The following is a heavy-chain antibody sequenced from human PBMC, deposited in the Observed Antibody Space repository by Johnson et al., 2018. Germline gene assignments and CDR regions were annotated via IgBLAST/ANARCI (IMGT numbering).Heavy chain of an antibody. V-gene: IGHV1-69*12. CDR3: ARDRGGSYSGDFQH. D-gene: IGHD1-26*01. J-gene: IGHJ1*01. CDR2: FIPIFGTA. Sequence: QVQLVQSGAEVKKPGSSVKVSCKASGGPFSSYAISWVRQAPGQGLEWMGGFIPIFGTANYAQKFQGRVTITADESTSTAYMERGSPRSEDTAVDYWARDRGGSYSGDFQHWGQGTLVTVAS. CDR1: GGPFSSYA.